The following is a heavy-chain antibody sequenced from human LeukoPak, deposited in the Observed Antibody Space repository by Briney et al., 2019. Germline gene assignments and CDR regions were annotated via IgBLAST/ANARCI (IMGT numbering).Heavy chain of an antibody. D-gene: IGHD3-9*01. V-gene: IGHV1-18*01. CDR2: ISAYNGNT. CDR1: GYTFTGYG. J-gene: IGHJ4*02. Sequence: ASVKVSCKASGYTFTGYGISWVRQAPGQGLEWMGWISAYNGNTNYAQKLQGRVTMTTDTSTSTAYMELRSLRSDDTAVYYCARDRQDDILTGYIQWGQGTLVTVSS. CDR3: ARDRQDDILTGYIQ.